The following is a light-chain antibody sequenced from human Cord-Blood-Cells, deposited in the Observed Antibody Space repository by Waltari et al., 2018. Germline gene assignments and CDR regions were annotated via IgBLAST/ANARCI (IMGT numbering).Light chain of an antibody. CDR2: AAS. V-gene: IGKV1-16*02. Sequence: DFHMTQPPSPLSASVGDRLTITCRASQAISNYLAWLQHKPWKAPKSLIYAASSLQSGIPSKFSVSRSATDFTLSVSSLQPECLTTYFCEQYKLYPRITCDHGPRVEI. J-gene: IGKJ5*01. CDR1: QAISNY. CDR3: EQYKLYPRIT.